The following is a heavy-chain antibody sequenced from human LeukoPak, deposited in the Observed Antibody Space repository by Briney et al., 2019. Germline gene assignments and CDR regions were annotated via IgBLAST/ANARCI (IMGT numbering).Heavy chain of an antibody. CDR3: ATPSVISGLVGVFHY. D-gene: IGHD6-19*01. CDR1: GCSLRGKY. V-gene: IGHV4-4*07. Sequence: PSETLSLTCIVSGCSLRGKYWRWLRQPAGKGLEWIGRINTSGNTNYNPSLKSRVTMSADTSKNQFSLELTSVTAADTAVYYCATPSVISGLVGVFHYWGQGTLVTVSS. CDR2: INTSGNT. J-gene: IGHJ4*02.